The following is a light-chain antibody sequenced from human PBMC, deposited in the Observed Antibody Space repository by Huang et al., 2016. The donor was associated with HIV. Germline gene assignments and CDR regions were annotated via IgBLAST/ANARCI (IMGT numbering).Light chain of an antibody. J-gene: IGKJ1*01. CDR1: QSVGSNF. CDR3: QQYTKSPPT. V-gene: IGKV3-20*01. Sequence: IVLTQSPGTLSLSPGERATLSCRASQSVGSNFLGWYQQKPGQAPRLLIYDASYRASGIPARFSGSGSGTDFTLTISRLDPEDFAVYYCQQYTKSPPTFGQGTKVEI. CDR2: DAS.